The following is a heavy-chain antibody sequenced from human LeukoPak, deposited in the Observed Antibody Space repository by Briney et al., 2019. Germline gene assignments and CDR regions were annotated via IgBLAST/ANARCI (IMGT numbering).Heavy chain of an antibody. CDR1: GGSISSGGYS. V-gene: IGHV4-30-2*01. Sequence: SETLSLTCAVSGGSISSGGYSWSWIRQPPGKGLEWIGYIYHSGSTYYNPSLKSRVTISVDRSKNQFSLKLSSVTAADTAAYYCARAYCSGGSCYPPVNYYFDYWGQGTLVTVSS. J-gene: IGHJ4*02. CDR2: IYHSGST. D-gene: IGHD2-15*01. CDR3: ARAYCSGGSCYPPVNYYFDY.